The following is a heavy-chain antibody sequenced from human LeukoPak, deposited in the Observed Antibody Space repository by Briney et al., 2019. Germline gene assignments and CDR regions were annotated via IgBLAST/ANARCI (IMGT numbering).Heavy chain of an antibody. D-gene: IGHD2-2*02. CDR3: ARGYCSSTSCYMFDY. CDR2: IYSSGST. V-gene: IGHV4-4*07. CDR1: GGSISSFY. J-gene: IGHJ4*02. Sequence: SETLSLTCTVSGGSISSFYWSWIRQPAGKGLEWIGRIYSSGSTNYNPSLKSRVTISVDTSKNQFSLKLSSVTAADTAVYYCARGYCSSTSCYMFDYWGQGTLVTVSS.